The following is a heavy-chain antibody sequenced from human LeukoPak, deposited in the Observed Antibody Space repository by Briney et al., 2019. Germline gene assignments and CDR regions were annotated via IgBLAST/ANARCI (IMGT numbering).Heavy chain of an antibody. J-gene: IGHJ4*02. Sequence: GGSLRLSCAASGFTFSSYWMSWVRQAPGKGLEWVANIKQDESEKYYVDSVKGRFTISRDNAKNSLYLQTNSLRVEDTGIYYCALSSTARGGDDYWGQGTLVTVSS. CDR1: GFTFSSYW. V-gene: IGHV3-7*03. D-gene: IGHD3-16*01. CDR3: ALSSTARGGDDY. CDR2: IKQDESEK.